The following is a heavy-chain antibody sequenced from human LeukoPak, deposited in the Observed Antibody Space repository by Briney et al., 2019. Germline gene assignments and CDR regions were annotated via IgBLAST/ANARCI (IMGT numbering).Heavy chain of an antibody. J-gene: IGHJ4*02. D-gene: IGHD1-7*01. V-gene: IGHV3-30*04. Sequence: GSLRLSCAASGFTFSSYGMHWVRQAPGKGLEWVALTSYDGSNKDYADSVKGRFTISRDNSKNTLYLQMDSLRSEDTAVYYCTRDKGWNYAEGIFSDYWGQGTLVTVSS. CDR1: GFTFSSYG. CDR3: TRDKGWNYAEGIFSDY. CDR2: TSYDGSNK.